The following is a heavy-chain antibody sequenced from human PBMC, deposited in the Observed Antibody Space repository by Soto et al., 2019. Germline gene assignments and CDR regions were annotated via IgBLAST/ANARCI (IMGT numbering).Heavy chain of an antibody. Sequence: QVQLQESGPGLVKPSQTLTLTCTVSGGSISSGRFYWSWILQHPGKGLEWIGHISDSGSSYYNPSLESRVTISVDTSENQFSLKLSAVTAADTAVYFCARTTFYDIFTAYYSLFDYWGQGTKVTVSS. D-gene: IGHD3-9*01. CDR3: ARTTFYDIFTAYYSLFDY. CDR1: GGSISSGRFY. V-gene: IGHV4-31*03. J-gene: IGHJ4*02. CDR2: ISDSGSS.